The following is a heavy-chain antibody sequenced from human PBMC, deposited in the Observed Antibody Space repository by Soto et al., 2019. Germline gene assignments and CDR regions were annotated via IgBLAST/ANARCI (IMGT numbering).Heavy chain of an antibody. J-gene: IGHJ4*02. V-gene: IGHV1-18*01. CDR3: ARDSSLGYSFDY. Sequence: GASVKVSCKASSHTFTNYGFGWVRQAPGQGLEWMGWISAYNGNTKYAQKLQGRVTMTTDTSTSTVYMELRSLRSDDTAVYYCARDSSLGYSFDYWGQGTLVTVSS. CDR1: SHTFTNYG. D-gene: IGHD2-2*01. CDR2: ISAYNGNT.